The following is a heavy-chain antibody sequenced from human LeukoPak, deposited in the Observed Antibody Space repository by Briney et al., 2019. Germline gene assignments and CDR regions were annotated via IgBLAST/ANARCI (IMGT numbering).Heavy chain of an antibody. D-gene: IGHD3-3*01. J-gene: IGHJ6*03. CDR2: ISSSSSYI. CDR3: ARDYDFWSGYPSGMDV. V-gene: IGHV3-21*01. Sequence: GGSLRLSCAVSGFIFSDYSMNWVRQAPGKGLEWVSSISSSSSYIYYADSVKGRFTISRDNAKNSLYLQMNSLRAEDTAVYYCARDYDFWSGYPSGMDVWGKGTTVTVSS. CDR1: GFIFSDYS.